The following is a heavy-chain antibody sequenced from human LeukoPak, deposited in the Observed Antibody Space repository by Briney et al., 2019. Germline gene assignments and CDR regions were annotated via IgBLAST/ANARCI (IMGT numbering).Heavy chain of an antibody. CDR2: ISGSGGST. Sequence: PPGGSLRLSCAASGFTFSSYAMSWVRQAPGKGPEWVSAISGSGGSTYYADSVKGRFTISRDNSKNTLYLQMNSLRAEDTAVYYCAKTPPAGELLSFGYWGQGTLVTVSS. J-gene: IGHJ4*02. V-gene: IGHV3-23*01. D-gene: IGHD3-10*01. CDR3: AKTPPAGELLSFGY. CDR1: GFTFSSYA.